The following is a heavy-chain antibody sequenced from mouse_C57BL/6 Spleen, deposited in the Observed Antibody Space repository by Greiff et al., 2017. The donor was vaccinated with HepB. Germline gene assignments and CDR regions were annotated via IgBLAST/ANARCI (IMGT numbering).Heavy chain of an antibody. D-gene: IGHD1-1*01. Sequence: VQLVESGPELVKPGASVKISCKASGYAFSSSWMNWVKQRPGKGLEWIGRIYPGDGDTNYNGKFKGKATLTADKSSSTAYMQLSSLTSEDSAVYFCARKTTVVADYFDYWGQGTTLTVSS. J-gene: IGHJ2*01. CDR2: IYPGDGDT. V-gene: IGHV1-82*01. CDR3: ARKTTVVADYFDY. CDR1: GYAFSSSW.